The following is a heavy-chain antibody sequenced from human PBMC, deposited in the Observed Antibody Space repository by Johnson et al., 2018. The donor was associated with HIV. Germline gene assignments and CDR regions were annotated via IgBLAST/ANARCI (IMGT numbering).Heavy chain of an antibody. CDR2: LNSDSCTT. CDR1: GFTFSSSW. J-gene: IGHJ3*02. D-gene: IGHD5-24*01. CDR3: ARGSQEMVTIWNAFDI. Sequence: EVQLVESGGGLVQPGGSLRLSCAASGFTFSSSWMHWVRPAPGKGLVWVSRLNSDSCTTCHADSVKARFTLSRDNSKNTLYLQMNSLRGEDTAVYYCARGSQEMVTIWNAFDIWGQGTMVTVSS. V-gene: IGHV3-74*01.